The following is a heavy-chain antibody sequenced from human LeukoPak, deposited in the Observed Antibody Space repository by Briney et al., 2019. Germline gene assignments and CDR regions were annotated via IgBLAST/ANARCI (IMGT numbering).Heavy chain of an antibody. Sequence: GGSVKVSCKASGYTFTGYYMHWVRQAPGQGLEWMGWIDPNSGGTNYAQKFQGRVTMTRDTSISTAYMELSRLRSDDTAVYYCARGNSFRAPLRYYYYYMDVWGKGTTVTISS. V-gene: IGHV1-2*02. CDR1: GYTFTGYY. D-gene: IGHD5-18*01. J-gene: IGHJ6*03. CDR2: IDPNSGGT. CDR3: ARGNSFRAPLRYYYYYMDV.